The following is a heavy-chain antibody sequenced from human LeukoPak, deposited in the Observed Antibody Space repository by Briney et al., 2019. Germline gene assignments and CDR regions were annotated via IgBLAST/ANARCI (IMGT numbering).Heavy chain of an antibody. CDR3: ARTILEYYYDSNGRYYFDY. D-gene: IGHD3-22*01. CDR1: GGSLSSFY. V-gene: IGHV4-59*01. CDR2: IYYSGST. Sequence: PSETLPLTCTVSGGSLSSFYWSWIRQPPGKGLEWIGYIYYSGSTNYNPSLESRVTISVDTSKNQFSLKLSSVTAADTAVYYCARTILEYYYDSNGRYYFDYWGQGTLVTVSS. J-gene: IGHJ4*02.